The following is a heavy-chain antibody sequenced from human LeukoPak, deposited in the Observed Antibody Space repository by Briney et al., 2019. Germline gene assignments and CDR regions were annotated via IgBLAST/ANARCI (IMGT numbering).Heavy chain of an antibody. J-gene: IGHJ4*02. D-gene: IGHD2-2*02. Sequence: QPGGSLRLSCAASGFTFSGYWMSWVRQAPGKGLEWVANINQDGSQKYYVDSVKGRFTISRDNAKNSLYLQMNSLRAEDTAVYYCATVRTYPNFDYWGQGTLVTVTS. CDR1: GFTFSGYW. V-gene: IGHV3-7*05. CDR3: ATVRTYPNFDY. CDR2: INQDGSQK.